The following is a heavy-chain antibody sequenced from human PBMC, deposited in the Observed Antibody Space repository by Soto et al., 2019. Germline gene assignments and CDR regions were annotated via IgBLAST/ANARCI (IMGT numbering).Heavy chain of an antibody. J-gene: IGHJ1*01. Sequence: SETLSLTCAVYGGSFSGYYWSWIRQPPGKGLEWIGEINQSGSTNYNPSLKSRVTISVDTSKNQFSLKLSSVTAADSVVYYCASAYRRSSAYRGHCALV. CDR1: GGSFSGYY. V-gene: IGHV4-34*01. CDR2: INQSGST. CDR3: ASAYRRSSAY. D-gene: IGHD3-16*02.